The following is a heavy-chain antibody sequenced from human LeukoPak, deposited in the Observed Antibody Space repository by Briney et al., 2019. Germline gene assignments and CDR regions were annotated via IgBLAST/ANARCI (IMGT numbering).Heavy chain of an antibody. Sequence: GGSLRLSCAASGFTFSSYWMSWVRQAPGKGLEWVANIKQDGSEKYYVDSVKGRFTISRDNAKNSLYLQMNSLRAEDTAVYYCARDRAGIAADMGWFDPWGQGTLVTVSS. D-gene: IGHD6-13*01. CDR3: ARDRAGIAADMGWFDP. CDR2: IKQDGSEK. V-gene: IGHV3-7*01. CDR1: GFTFSSYW. J-gene: IGHJ5*02.